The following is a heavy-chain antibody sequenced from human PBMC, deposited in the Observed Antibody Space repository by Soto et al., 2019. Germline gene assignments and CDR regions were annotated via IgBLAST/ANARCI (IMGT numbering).Heavy chain of an antibody. J-gene: IGHJ6*02. Sequence: QVQLQESGPGLVKPSETLSLTCTVSGGSVSSGSYYWSWIRQPPGKGLEWIGYIYYSGSTNYNPSLKRRVTISVDTSKNQFSLKLSSVTAADTAVYYCARVYSSSWNYYYYGMDVWGQGTTVTVSS. CDR2: IYYSGST. CDR1: GGSVSSGSYY. D-gene: IGHD6-13*01. V-gene: IGHV4-61*01. CDR3: ARVYSSSWNYYYYGMDV.